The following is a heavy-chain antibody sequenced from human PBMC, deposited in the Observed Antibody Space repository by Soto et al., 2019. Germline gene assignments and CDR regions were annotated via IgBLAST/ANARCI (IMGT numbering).Heavy chain of an antibody. V-gene: IGHV4-31*03. Sequence: QVQLQESGPGLVKPSQTLSLNCTVSGGSIRTGGYFWTWIRQRPGKGLEWSGFIDYSGSTFYSPSLRSRATISVDMSKNEFSLRLSSVTAADTAVYYCARAHGSGSYAWFDPWGQGTLVTASS. CDR3: ARAHGSGSYAWFDP. J-gene: IGHJ5*02. CDR1: GGSIRTGGYF. D-gene: IGHD3-10*01. CDR2: IDYSGST.